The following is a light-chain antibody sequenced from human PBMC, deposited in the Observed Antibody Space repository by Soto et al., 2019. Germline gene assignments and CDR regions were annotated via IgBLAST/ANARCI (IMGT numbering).Light chain of an antibody. J-gene: IGKJ1*01. CDR3: QQTYNTPRT. CDR1: QSISTY. V-gene: IGKV1-39*01. CDR2: AAS. Sequence: DIQMTQSPSSPSASVGDRVTITCRASQSISTYLNWYQQKPGKAPNLLIFAASSLLSGVPSRFSGSGSGTDFTLTIGSLQPEDFATYYCQQTYNTPRTFGQGTKVDIK.